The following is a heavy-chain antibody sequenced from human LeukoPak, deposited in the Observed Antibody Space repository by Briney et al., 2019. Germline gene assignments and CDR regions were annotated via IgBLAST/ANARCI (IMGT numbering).Heavy chain of an antibody. CDR1: GFTFSSYA. Sequence: SGGSLRLSCAASGFTFSSYAMSWVRQAPGKGLEWVSAISGSGGSTYYADSVKGRFTISRDNSKNTLYLQMNSLRAEDTAVYYCAKRGPIYSASPGNYFDYWGQGTLVTVSS. D-gene: IGHD3-10*01. V-gene: IGHV3-23*01. CDR2: ISGSGGST. J-gene: IGHJ4*02. CDR3: AKRGPIYSASPGNYFDY.